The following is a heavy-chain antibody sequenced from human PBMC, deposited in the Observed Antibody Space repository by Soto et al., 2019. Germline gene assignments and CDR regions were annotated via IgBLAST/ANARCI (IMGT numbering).Heavy chain of an antibody. CDR3: ARDRPRYYYDSSGYYYDSEDYYYYYGMDV. D-gene: IGHD3-22*01. CDR2: ISAYNGNT. CDR1: GYTFTSYG. J-gene: IGHJ6*02. Sequence: ASVKVSCKASGYTFTSYGISWVRQAPGQGLEWMGWISAYNGNTNYAQKLQGRVTMTTDTSTSTAYMELRSLRSDDTAVYYCARDRPRYYYDSSGYYYDSEDYYYYYGMDVWGQGTTVTVSS. V-gene: IGHV1-18*01.